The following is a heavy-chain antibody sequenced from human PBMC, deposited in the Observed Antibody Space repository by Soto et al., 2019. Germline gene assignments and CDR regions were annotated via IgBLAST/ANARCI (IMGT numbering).Heavy chain of an antibody. V-gene: IGHV4-34*01. J-gene: IGHJ4*02. CDR3: ARGHYDILTGYSPYYFDY. CDR2: INHSGGT. Sequence: SETLSLTCAVYGGSFSGYYWSWIRQPPGKGLEWIGEINHSGGTNYNPSLKSRVTISVDTSKNQFSLKLSSVTAADTAVYYCARGHYDILTGYSPYYFDYWGQGALVTVSS. D-gene: IGHD3-9*01. CDR1: GGSFSGYY.